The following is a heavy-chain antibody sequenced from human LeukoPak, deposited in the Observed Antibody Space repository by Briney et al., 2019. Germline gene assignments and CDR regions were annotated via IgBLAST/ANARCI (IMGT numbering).Heavy chain of an antibody. CDR3: AKFSGSGSYSQYFDY. Sequence: GGSLRLSCAASGFTFSSYAMSWVRQAPGKGLEWVSAISGSGGSTYYADSVKGRFTISRDNSKNTLYLQMNSLRAEDTAVYYCAKFSGSGSYSQYFDYWGQGTLVTVSS. CDR1: GFTFSSYA. D-gene: IGHD3-10*01. V-gene: IGHV3-23*01. J-gene: IGHJ4*02. CDR2: ISGSGGST.